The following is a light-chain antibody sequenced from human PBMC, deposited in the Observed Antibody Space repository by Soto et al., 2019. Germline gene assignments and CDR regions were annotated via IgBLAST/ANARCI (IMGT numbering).Light chain of an antibody. Sequence: YELTQPPSVSVAPGQTARITCGGNNIESKSVHWYQQRPGQAPVLVIYVDSDRPSGIPDRFSASTSGNTAALTISRVEAVDEADYYCQVWDTISDHYVFGSGTKVTVL. CDR3: QVWDTISDHYV. J-gene: IGLJ1*01. V-gene: IGLV3-21*02. CDR2: VDS. CDR1: NIESKS.